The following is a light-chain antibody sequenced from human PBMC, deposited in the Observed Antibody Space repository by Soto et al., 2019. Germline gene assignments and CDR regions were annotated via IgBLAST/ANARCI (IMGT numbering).Light chain of an antibody. Sequence: EIVMTQSPATLSLSPGERATLSCRASQSVGTYLACYQQKPGQAPRLLIYDSSKRAADIPARFSGSGSGTDFTLTISSLEPEDFAVYYCQHRSIWPPAFGGGTKVEIK. CDR1: QSVGTY. V-gene: IGKV3-11*01. CDR2: DSS. CDR3: QHRSIWPPA. J-gene: IGKJ4*01.